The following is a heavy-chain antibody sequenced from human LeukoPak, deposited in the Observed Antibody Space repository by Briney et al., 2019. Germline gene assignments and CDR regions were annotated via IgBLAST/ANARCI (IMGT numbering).Heavy chain of an antibody. Sequence: SETLSLTCAVYGGSFSGYYWSWIRQPPGKGLEWIGEINHSGSTNYNPSLKSRVTISVDTSKNQFSLKLSSVTAADTAVYYCARGNYYRIYWGQGTLVTVSS. J-gene: IGHJ4*02. CDR2: INHSGST. CDR1: GGSFSGYY. CDR3: ARGNYYRIY. D-gene: IGHD3-10*01. V-gene: IGHV4-34*01.